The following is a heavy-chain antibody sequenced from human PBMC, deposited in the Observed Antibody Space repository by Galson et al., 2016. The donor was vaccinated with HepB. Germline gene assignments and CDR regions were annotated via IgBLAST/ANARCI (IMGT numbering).Heavy chain of an antibody. J-gene: IGHJ1*01. CDR2: MFYSGTT. CDR1: GGSVSSNTYY. D-gene: IGHD1-26*01. V-gene: IGHV4-61*01. CDR3: ARGRYSGSGAEYFQQ. Sequence: SETLSLTCTVSGGSVSSNTYYWSWIRHPPGKGLEWIGYMFYSGTTNYNSSLKSRVTISIDTPKNQFSLNLTSVTAADTAVYYCARGRYSGSGAEYFQQWGQGTLVIVSS.